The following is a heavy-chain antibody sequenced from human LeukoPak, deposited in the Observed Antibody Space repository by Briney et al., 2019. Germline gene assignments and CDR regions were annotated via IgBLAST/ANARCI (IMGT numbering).Heavy chain of an antibody. CDR1: GFTSRNYW. CDR3: ARDDSSGYRCDN. D-gene: IGHD3-22*01. J-gene: IGHJ4*02. CDR2: ISSDGSTT. Sequence: PGGSLRLSCAASGFTSRNYWMHWVRQVPGRGLVWVSRISSDGSTTNYADSVKGRFTISRDNAKNTLYLQMNSLRAEDTAVYYCARDDSSGYRCDNWGQGTLVTVSS. V-gene: IGHV3-74*01.